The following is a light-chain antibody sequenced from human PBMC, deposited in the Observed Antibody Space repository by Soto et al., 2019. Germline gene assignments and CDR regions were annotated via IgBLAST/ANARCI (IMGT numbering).Light chain of an antibody. CDR2: RNN. V-gene: IGLV1-47*01. J-gene: IGLJ1*01. CDR1: SSDIGSNA. Sequence: QSVLTQPPSTSRTPGQRVTISCYGSSSDIGSNAVYWYQQLPGTAPKLLIYRNNQRPSGVPDRFSGTKSGTSASLAISGLRSEDEADYYCAAWNDGLSGFVFGTGTKVTVL. CDR3: AAWNDGLSGFV.